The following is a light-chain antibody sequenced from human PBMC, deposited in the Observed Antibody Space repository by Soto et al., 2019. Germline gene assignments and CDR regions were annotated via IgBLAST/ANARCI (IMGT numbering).Light chain of an antibody. CDR2: KVS. J-gene: IGKJ5*01. V-gene: IGKV2-30*02. CDR1: HSLVLSYGNTY. CDR3: VQGTHWPIT. Sequence: DVGMTQSPLSLPVTHVQPASISFCASHSLVLSYGNTYLSWLHQRPGQSPRRLIYKVSNRDSGVPDRFSGSGSGTDFTLKISRVEAEDVGVYYCVQGTHWPITFGQGTRLEIK.